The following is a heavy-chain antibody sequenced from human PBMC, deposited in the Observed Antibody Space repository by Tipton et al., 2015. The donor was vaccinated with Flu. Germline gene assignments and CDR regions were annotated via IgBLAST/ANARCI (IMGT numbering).Heavy chain of an antibody. CDR3: ARVRSGSYYSYAY. CDR1: GYSFTNYW. Sequence: QLVQSGAEVRKPGESLKISCKGYGYSFTNYWIGWVRQMPGKGLEWMGIIYPGDSDTRNSPPFQGQVTISVDKSINSAYLQWSSLKASDTAMYYCARVRSGSYYSYAYWGQGTLVTVSS. D-gene: IGHD1-26*01. V-gene: IGHV5-51*01. J-gene: IGHJ4*02. CDR2: IYPGDSDT.